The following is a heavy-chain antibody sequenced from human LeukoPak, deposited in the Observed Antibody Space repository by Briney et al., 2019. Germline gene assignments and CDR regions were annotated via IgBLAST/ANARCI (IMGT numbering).Heavy chain of an antibody. CDR2: IDAGATST. Sequence: GGSRRLARAASGFPVNKYEMHWVRQAAGKVLEWVSYIDAGATSTNYADSVWGRFTLSRDNAQNSVHRQMNSLRDEDTAVYYCVRGRLLRSTKYFDYWGQGALVTVSS. J-gene: IGHJ4*02. CDR3: VRGRLLRSTKYFDY. CDR1: GFPVNKYE. V-gene: IGHV3-48*03. D-gene: IGHD2-21*02.